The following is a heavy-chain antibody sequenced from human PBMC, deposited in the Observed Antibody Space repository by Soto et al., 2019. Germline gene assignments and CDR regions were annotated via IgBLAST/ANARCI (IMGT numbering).Heavy chain of an antibody. V-gene: IGHV6-1*01. D-gene: IGHD2-2*01. CDR2: TYYRSKWYN. CDR1: GDSVSSNSAA. J-gene: IGHJ6*03. CDR3: ARDLCSSTSCQGRDYYYYYMDV. Sequence: SQTLSLTCAISGDSVSSNSAAWNWIRQSPSGGLEWLGRTYYRSKWYNDYAVSVKSRITINPDTSKNQFSLQLNSVTPEDTAVYYCARDLCSSTSCQGRDYYYYYMDVWGKGTTVTVSS.